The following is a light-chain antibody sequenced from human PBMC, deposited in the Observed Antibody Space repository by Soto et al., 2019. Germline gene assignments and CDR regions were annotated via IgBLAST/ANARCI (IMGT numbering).Light chain of an antibody. CDR2: EVS. Sequence: QSALTQPASVSGSPGQSITISCTGTSSDVGGYNYVSWYQQHPGKAPKLMIYEVSNRPSGVSNRFSGSKSGNTASLTISGLQDEDEADYYCSSYTSSSTLLYVFGTGTKATVL. V-gene: IGLV2-14*01. J-gene: IGLJ1*01. CDR3: SSYTSSSTLLYV. CDR1: SSDVGGYNY.